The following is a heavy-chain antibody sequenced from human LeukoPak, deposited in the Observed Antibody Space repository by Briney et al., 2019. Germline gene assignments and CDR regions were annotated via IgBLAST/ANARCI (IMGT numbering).Heavy chain of an antibody. J-gene: IGHJ4*02. V-gene: IGHV4-34*01. CDR1: GGSFSGYY. CDR3: ERGGQYYDILNGYYTGRVPFDY. Sequence: TETLSLTCAVYGGSFSGYYWSWIGKPPGKGLDWIGEINHSGSTNYNPSLKSQVTISVDTSKNQFSLKLSSVTAADTAVYYCERGGQYYDILNGYYTGRVPFDYWGQGTMVTVSS. D-gene: IGHD3-9*01. CDR2: INHSGST.